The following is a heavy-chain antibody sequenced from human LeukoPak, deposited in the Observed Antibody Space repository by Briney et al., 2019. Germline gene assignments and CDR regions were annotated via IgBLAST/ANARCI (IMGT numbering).Heavy chain of an antibody. CDR1: GYTFTSYY. CDR3: ARVGVAAATADY. D-gene: IGHD6-25*01. Sequence: ASVKVSCKASGYTFTSYYMHWMRQAPGQGPEWTGIINPRGGSTDYSQKFQDRVTMTSDTSTSTVYMELRSLKSEDTAVYFCARVGVAAATADYWGQGTLVTVSS. J-gene: IGHJ4*02. V-gene: IGHV1-46*01. CDR2: INPRGGST.